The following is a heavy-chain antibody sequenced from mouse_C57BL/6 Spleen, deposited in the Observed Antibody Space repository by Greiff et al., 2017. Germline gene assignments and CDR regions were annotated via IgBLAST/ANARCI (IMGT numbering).Heavy chain of an antibody. CDR2: IDPETGGT. Sequence: VQLQQSGAELVRPGASVTLSCKASGYTFTDYEMHWVKQTPVHGLEWIGAIDPETGGTAYNQKFKGKAILTADKSSSTAYMELRSLTSEDSAVYYCTRLELGRGGYWGQGTTLTVSS. CDR1: GYTFTDYE. D-gene: IGHD4-1*01. CDR3: TRLELGRGGY. J-gene: IGHJ2*01. V-gene: IGHV1-15*01.